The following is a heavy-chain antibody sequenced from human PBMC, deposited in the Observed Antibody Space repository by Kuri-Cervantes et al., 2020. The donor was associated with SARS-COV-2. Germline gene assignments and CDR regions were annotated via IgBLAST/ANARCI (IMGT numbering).Heavy chain of an antibody. CDR3: ARERASGWAGDFDY. CDR2: IIPLFGTT. V-gene: IGHV1-69*06. CDR1: GGTFSSYA. Sequence: SVKVSCKASGGTFSSYAVTWVRQAPGQGLEWMGRIIPLFGTTIYAQKFRGRVTLTADKSTNTAYMELSSLRSEDTAVYYCARERASGWAGDFDYWGQGTLVTVSS. J-gene: IGHJ4*02. D-gene: IGHD1-26*01.